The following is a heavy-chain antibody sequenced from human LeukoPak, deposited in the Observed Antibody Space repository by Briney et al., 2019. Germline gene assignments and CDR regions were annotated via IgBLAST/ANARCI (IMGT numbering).Heavy chain of an antibody. Sequence: HPGGSLRLSCAASGFTFSSYAMSWVRQAPGKGLEWVSDIKGSGGNTYYADSVKGRFTISRDNSKNKLYLQMNSLRAEDTALYYCAKAHIDGDGYYYFDYWGQGTLVSVSS. V-gene: IGHV3-23*01. J-gene: IGHJ4*02. D-gene: IGHD3-22*01. CDR1: GFTFSSYA. CDR3: AKAHIDGDGYYYFDY. CDR2: IKGSGGNT.